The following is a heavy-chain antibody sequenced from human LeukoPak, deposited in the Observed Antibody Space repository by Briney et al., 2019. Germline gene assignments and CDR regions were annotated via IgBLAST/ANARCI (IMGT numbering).Heavy chain of an antibody. J-gene: IGHJ4*02. Sequence: GGSLRLSCAASGFTFSSYAMSWVRQAPGKGPEWVSTINTGGGAYYAASVKGRFTISRDNSRNTLYLQMNSLRAEDTAVYYCAKDQHEYYFDYWGQGTLVTVSS. CDR3: AKDQHEYYFDY. D-gene: IGHD2-21*01. CDR2: INTGGGA. V-gene: IGHV3-23*01. CDR1: GFTFSSYA.